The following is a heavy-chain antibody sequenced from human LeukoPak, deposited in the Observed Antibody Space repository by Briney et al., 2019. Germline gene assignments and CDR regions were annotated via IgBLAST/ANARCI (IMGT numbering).Heavy chain of an antibody. D-gene: IGHD2-21*02. CDR3: AREAYCGGDCYSDY. V-gene: IGHV1-2*02. J-gene: IGHJ4*02. CDR1: GYTFTGYY. Sequence: ASVKVSCKASGYTFTGYYMHWVRQAPGQGLEWMGWTNPNSGGTNYAQKFQGRVTMTRDTSISTAYMELSRLRSDDTAVYYCAREAYCGGDCYSDYWGQGTLVTVSS. CDR2: TNPNSGGT.